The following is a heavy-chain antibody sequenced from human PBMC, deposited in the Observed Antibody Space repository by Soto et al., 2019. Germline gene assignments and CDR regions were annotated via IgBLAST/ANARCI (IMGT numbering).Heavy chain of an antibody. Sequence: SETLSLTCTVSGGSISSYDWSWIRQPPGKGLEWIGYIYYSGGTNYNPSLKSRVTISVDTSKNQFSLKLSSVTAADTAVYYCARHPDDFWSGYYDYYYMDAWGKGTTVTVSS. D-gene: IGHD3-3*01. J-gene: IGHJ6*03. V-gene: IGHV4-59*08. CDR3: ARHPDDFWSGYYDYYYMDA. CDR1: GGSISSYD. CDR2: IYYSGGT.